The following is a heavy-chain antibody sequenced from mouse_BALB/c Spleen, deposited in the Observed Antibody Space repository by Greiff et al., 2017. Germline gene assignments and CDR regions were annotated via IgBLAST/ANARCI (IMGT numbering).Heavy chain of an antibody. CDR3: ARKGWLLRRFAY. Sequence: VQLKQSGTVLARPGASVKMSCKASGYTFTSYWMHWVKQRPGQGLEWIGAIYPGNSDTSYNQKFKGKAKLTAVTSTSTAYMELSSLTNEDTAVYYCARKGWLLRRFAYWGQGTLVTVSA. CDR2: IYPGNSDT. D-gene: IGHD2-3*01. CDR1: GYTFTSYW. J-gene: IGHJ3*01. V-gene: IGHV1-5*01.